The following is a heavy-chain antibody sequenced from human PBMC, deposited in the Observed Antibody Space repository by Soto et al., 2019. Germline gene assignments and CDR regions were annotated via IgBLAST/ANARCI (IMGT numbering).Heavy chain of an antibody. CDR2: INHSGST. D-gene: IGHD2-21*01. CDR1: RGSFNDYY. Sequence: SETLSLTCAVYRGSFNDYYWSWIRQPPGKGLEWIGEINHSGSTNYNPSLKSRVTISVDTSKAQFSLKVNSMTAADTAVYYCGRGRGILPAYSTPYGMDVWGQGTTVTVS. J-gene: IGHJ6*01. CDR3: GRGRGILPAYSTPYGMDV. V-gene: IGHV4-34*01.